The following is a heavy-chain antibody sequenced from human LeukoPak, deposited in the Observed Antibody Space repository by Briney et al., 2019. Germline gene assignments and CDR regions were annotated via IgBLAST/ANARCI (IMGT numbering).Heavy chain of an antibody. J-gene: IGHJ4*02. CDR2: ISAYNGNT. CDR3: ARGLGMNYYDSSGYEDY. Sequence: GASVKVSCKASGYTFTSYGISWVRQAPGQGLEWMGWISAYNGNTNYAQKLQGRVTMTTDTSTSTAYMELRSLRSDDTAVYYCARGLGMNYYDSSGYEDYWGQGTLVTVSS. V-gene: IGHV1-18*01. D-gene: IGHD3-22*01. CDR1: GYTFTSYG.